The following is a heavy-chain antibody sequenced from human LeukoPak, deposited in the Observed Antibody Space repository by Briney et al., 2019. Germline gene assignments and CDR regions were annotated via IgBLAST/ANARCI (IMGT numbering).Heavy chain of an antibody. D-gene: IGHD1-26*01. CDR1: GFTFSSNW. V-gene: IGHV3-74*01. J-gene: IGHJ4*02. CDR3: VRDLGGRSGH. Sequence: GGSLRLSCAASGFTFSSNWMHWVRQAPGKGLVWVSRINEDGSTTNYADSVKGRSTIFRDNAKNTPYLQMNSLRAEDTAVYYCVRDLGGRSGHWGQGTLVTVSS. CDR2: INEDGSTT.